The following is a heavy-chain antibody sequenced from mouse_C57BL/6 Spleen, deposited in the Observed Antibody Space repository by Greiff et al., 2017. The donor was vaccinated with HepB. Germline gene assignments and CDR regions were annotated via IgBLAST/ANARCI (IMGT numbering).Heavy chain of an antibody. CDR1: GYTFTDYE. Sequence: VQLQQSGAELVRPGASVTLSCKASGYTFTDYEMHWVKQTPVHGLEWIGAIDPETGGTAYNQKFKGKAILTADKSSSTAYMELRSLTSEDSAVYYCTRYVYYDYESSFDYWGQGTTLTVSS. J-gene: IGHJ2*01. CDR3: TRYVYYDYESSFDY. V-gene: IGHV1-15*01. CDR2: IDPETGGT. D-gene: IGHD2-4*01.